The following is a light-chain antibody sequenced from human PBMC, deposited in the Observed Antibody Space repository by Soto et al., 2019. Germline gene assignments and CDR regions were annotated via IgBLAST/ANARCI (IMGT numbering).Light chain of an antibody. J-gene: IGLJ1*01. V-gene: IGLV2-14*01. CDR2: EVR. Sequence: QSALTQRASVPGSPGQSTTISCTGTSSDVGGYNYVSWYRQHPGKAPKLMIYEVRNRPSGVSNRFSGSKSGNTASLTISGLQAEDEADYYCSSYTRSSTLIFGIGTKVTVL. CDR3: SSYTRSSTLI. CDR1: SSDVGGYNY.